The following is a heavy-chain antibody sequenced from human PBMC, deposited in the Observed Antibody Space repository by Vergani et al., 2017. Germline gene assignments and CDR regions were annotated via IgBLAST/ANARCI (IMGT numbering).Heavy chain of an antibody. CDR3: ARVMYRDEASTGYRLEGIDI. Sequence: QVQLQESGPGLVKPSETLSLTCAVSGGSISSGSYYWSWIRQPAGQGLEWIGYIYYSGSTNYNPSLNSLVTMSVDTSKNQFSLKLRSVTAADTAVYFCARVMYRDEASTGYRLEGIDIWGQGTTVTISS. CDR2: IYYSGST. V-gene: IGHV4-61*10. J-gene: IGHJ6*02. CDR1: GGSISSGSYY. D-gene: IGHD3-9*01.